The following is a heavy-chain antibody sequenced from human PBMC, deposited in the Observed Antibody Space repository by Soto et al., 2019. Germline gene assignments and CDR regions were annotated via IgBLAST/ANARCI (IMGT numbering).Heavy chain of an antibody. V-gene: IGHV1-46*01. CDR1: GYPFTSYY. J-gene: IGHJ5*02. D-gene: IGHD6-19*01. Sequence: ASVKVSCKASGYPFTSYYLHCVRQAPGQGPEWMGRINVSDGSTRYAQNFQGRVTMTRDTSTTTVYMELSPLRSDDTAVYYCAREAAVAGTAFDHWGQGTLVTVSS. CDR3: AREAAVAGTAFDH. CDR2: INVSDGST.